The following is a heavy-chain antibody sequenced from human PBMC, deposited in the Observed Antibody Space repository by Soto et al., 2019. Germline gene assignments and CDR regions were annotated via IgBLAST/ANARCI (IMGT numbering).Heavy chain of an antibody. J-gene: IGHJ4*02. Sequence: QVQLVESGGGVVQPGRSLRLSCAVSGFTFSSYGMHWVRQAPGKELEWVAVISYDGSNKYYADSVKGRFTISRDNSKNTLYLQMNSLRAEDTDVYYCAKDSVPDWGPLFDYWGQGTLVTVSS. CDR2: ISYDGSNK. CDR1: GFTFSSYG. CDR3: AKDSVPDWGPLFDY. V-gene: IGHV3-30*18. D-gene: IGHD3-16*01.